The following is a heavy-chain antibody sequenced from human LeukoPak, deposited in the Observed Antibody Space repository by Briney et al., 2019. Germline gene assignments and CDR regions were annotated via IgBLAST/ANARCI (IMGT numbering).Heavy chain of an antibody. D-gene: IGHD6-19*01. V-gene: IGHV1-2*02. Sequence: AASVKVSCKASGYTFTDYHIHWVRQAPGQGLEWMGWINPNSGGTNYAEKFHGRLTTTRDTSISTAFMELSGLRSDDTAVYYCTRFRHVAVAGTPHSDYWGQGALVTVSS. CDR3: TRFRHVAVAGTPHSDY. CDR2: INPNSGGT. J-gene: IGHJ4*02. CDR1: GYTFTDYH.